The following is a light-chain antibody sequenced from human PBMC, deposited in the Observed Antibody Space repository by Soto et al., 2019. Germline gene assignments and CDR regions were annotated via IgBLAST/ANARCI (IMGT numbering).Light chain of an antibody. J-gene: IGLJ3*02. CDR1: SSDVGGYNY. V-gene: IGLV2-14*01. CDR2: DVS. Sequence: QSALTQPASVSGSPGQSITLSCTGTSSDVGGYNYVSWYQQHPGKAPKLLIYDVSNRPSVVSNRFSGSKSGNTASLTISGLQAEDEADYYCNSYTSSSNLVFGGGTKVTVL. CDR3: NSYTSSSNLV.